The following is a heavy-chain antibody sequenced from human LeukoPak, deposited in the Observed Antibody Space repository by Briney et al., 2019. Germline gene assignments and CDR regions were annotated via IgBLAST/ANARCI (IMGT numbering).Heavy chain of an antibody. CDR1: GFTFSDYY. V-gene: IGHV3-11*06. J-gene: IGHJ4*02. D-gene: IGHD1-26*01. CDR3: ARGSGSYLLFDY. Sequence: PGGSLRLSCAASGFTFSDYYMNWIRQAPGKGLEWISYITDSSTYTNCADSVKGRFTISRDNAKNSLYLQMNSLRVEDTAVYYCARGSGSYLLFDYWGQGTLVTVSS. CDR2: ITDSSTYT.